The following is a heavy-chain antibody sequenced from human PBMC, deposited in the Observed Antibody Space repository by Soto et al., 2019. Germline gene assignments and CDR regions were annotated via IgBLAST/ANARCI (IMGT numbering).Heavy chain of an antibody. V-gene: IGHV5-51*01. D-gene: IGHD6-19*01. J-gene: IGHJ4*02. Sequence: GESLKISCKGSGYSFTTYWIGWVRQMPGKGLEWMGIIYPGDSDTRYSPSFQGQVTISADKYISTAYLQWSSLKASDTAMYYCARPTRSSSGWYGNYCGKGTLVNVSS. CDR3: ARPTRSSSGWYGNY. CDR2: IYPGDSDT. CDR1: GYSFTTYW.